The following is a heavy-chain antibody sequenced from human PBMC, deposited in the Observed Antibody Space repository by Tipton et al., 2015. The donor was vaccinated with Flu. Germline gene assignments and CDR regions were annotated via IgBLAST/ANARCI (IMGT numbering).Heavy chain of an antibody. CDR3: ARDYLLGDLSFFDN. J-gene: IGHJ4*02. V-gene: IGHV4-34*01. CDR2: INHSGST. CDR1: GGSFSGYY. D-gene: IGHD3-16*02. Sequence: TLSLTCAVYGGSFSGYYWSWIRQPPGKGLEWIGEINHSGSTNYNPSLKSRVTMSVDTSKNQFSLKLSSVTVADTAVYYCARDYLLGDLSFFDNWGQGTLVTVSS.